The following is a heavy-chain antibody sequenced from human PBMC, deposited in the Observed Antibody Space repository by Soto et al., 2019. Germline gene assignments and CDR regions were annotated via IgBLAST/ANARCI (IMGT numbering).Heavy chain of an antibody. CDR1: GYTFTSYG. CDR2: ISAYNGNT. J-gene: IGHJ2*01. Sequence: HVQLVQSGAEVKKPGASVKVSCKASGYTFTSYGISWVRQAPGQGLEWMGWISAYNGNTNYAQKHQGRVTMYTDAPTSPAYMELRSLRYDDTAVYYCARYNYWYFDLWGRGTLVTVSS. V-gene: IGHV1-18*01. CDR3: ARYNYWYFDL. D-gene: IGHD1-20*01.